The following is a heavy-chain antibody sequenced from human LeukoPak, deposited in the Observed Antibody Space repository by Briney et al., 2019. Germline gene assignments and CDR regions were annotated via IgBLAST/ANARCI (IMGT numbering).Heavy chain of an antibody. CDR3: ARGLEAAEGWWFDP. Sequence: SETLSLTCAVYGGSFSGYYWSWIRQPPGKGLEWIGEINHSGSTNYNPSLKSRVTISVDTSKNQFSLKLSSVTAADTAVYYCARGLEAAEGWWFDPWGQGTLVTVSS. CDR2: INHSGST. D-gene: IGHD6-13*01. V-gene: IGHV4-34*01. CDR1: GGSFSGYY. J-gene: IGHJ5*02.